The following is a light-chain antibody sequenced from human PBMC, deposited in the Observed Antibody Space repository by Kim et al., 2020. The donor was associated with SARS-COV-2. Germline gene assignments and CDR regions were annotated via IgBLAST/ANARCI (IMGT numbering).Light chain of an antibody. CDR1: NMGSKN. Sequence: SVALGQTARITCGGNNMGSKNVHWYQQKPGQDPVLVIYRDSNRPSGIPERFSGSNSGNTATLTISRAQAGDEADYYCQVWDSSTVVFGGGTQLTVL. J-gene: IGLJ2*01. V-gene: IGLV3-9*01. CDR2: RDS. CDR3: QVWDSSTVV.